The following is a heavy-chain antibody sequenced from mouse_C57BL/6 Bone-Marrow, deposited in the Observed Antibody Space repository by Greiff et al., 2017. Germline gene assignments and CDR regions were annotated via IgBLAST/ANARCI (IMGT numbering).Heavy chain of an antibody. CDR2: ISDAGSYT. CDR3: AGYYGNYWYFDV. J-gene: IGHJ1*03. CDR1: GFTFSSYA. D-gene: IGHD2-1*01. V-gene: IGHV5-4*01. Sequence: EVLLVESGGGLVKPGGSLKLSCAASGFTFSSYAMSWVRQTPDKRLEWVATISDAGSYTYYPDNVKGRFTISRDNAKNNLYLQMSHLKSEDTAMYYCAGYYGNYWYFDVWGTGTTVTVSS.